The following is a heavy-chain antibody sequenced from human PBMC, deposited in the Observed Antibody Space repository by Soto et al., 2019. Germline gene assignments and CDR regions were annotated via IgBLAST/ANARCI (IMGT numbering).Heavy chain of an antibody. J-gene: IGHJ6*02. Sequence: QVQLVQSGAEAKTPGASVKVSCKASQYSFTNYCVHWVRQAPGQGLEWMGVINPSGGSTKYAQRCRGRVTMTRDTSTSTVYMVLRSLRPEDTAVYFCARALYDTDSVPVGAESRYYVMDVWGRGTTVTVSS. D-gene: IGHD3-22*01. CDR3: ARALYDTDSVPVGAESRYYVMDV. CDR1: QYSFTNYC. CDR2: INPSGGST. V-gene: IGHV1-46*01.